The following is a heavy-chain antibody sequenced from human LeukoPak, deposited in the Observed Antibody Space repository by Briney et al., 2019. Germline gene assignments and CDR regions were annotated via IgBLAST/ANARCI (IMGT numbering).Heavy chain of an antibody. Sequence: SGGSLRLSCAVSGFTFSSYGMHWVRQAPGKGLEWVAVIWYDGSNKYYADSVKGRFTISRDNAKNSLYLQMNSLRAEDTAVYYCARDRVRDIPIWGQGTMVTVSS. J-gene: IGHJ3*02. CDR1: GFTFSSYG. D-gene: IGHD2-15*01. CDR3: ARDRVRDIPI. V-gene: IGHV3-33*01. CDR2: IWYDGSNK.